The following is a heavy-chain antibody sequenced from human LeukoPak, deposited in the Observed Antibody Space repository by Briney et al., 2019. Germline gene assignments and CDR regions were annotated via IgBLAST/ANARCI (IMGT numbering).Heavy chain of an antibody. CDR3: SKEAQGMYSNINYFDY. D-gene: IGHD6-13*01. Sequence: GGSERLLCAASGFTFSICAVSWARQAPGKGREWASAISGSGCSQYYADSVKGPFTNSRDNSKNTLYPQINSLRAEGKAGYYLSKEAQGMYSNINYFDYWGQGTLVTVSS. CDR1: GFTFSICA. CDR2: ISGSGCSQ. J-gene: IGHJ4*02. V-gene: IGHV3-23*01.